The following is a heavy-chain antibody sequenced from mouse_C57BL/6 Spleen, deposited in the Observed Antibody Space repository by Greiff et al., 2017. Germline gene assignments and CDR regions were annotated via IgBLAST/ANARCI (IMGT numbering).Heavy chain of an antibody. CDR3: AREGGYDWFAY. V-gene: IGHV1-26*01. CDR2: INPNNGGT. CDR1: GYTFTDYY. J-gene: IGHJ3*01. Sequence: EVQLQQSGPELVKPGASVKISCKASGYTFTDYYMNWVKQSHGKSLEWIGDINPNNGGTSYNQKFKGKATLTVDKSSSTAYMELRSLTSEDSAVYYCAREGGYDWFAYWGQGTLVTVSA. D-gene: IGHD2-2*01.